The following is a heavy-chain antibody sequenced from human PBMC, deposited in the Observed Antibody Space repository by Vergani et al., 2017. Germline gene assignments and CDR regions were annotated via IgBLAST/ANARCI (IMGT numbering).Heavy chain of an antibody. J-gene: IGHJ5*02. CDR1: GFTFNHYA. Sequence: EVQLLESGGDLVQPGGSLRLSCAASGFTFNHYAMNWVRQAPGKGLEWVSGISGSGGSTYYAGSVKGRFTISRDSSKNQFSLKLSSVTAADTAVYFCARHSTVEWLVKLGWIDPWGQGILVTVSS. CDR2: ISGSGGST. V-gene: IGHV3-23*01. D-gene: IGHD6-19*01. CDR3: ARHSTVEWLVKLGWIDP.